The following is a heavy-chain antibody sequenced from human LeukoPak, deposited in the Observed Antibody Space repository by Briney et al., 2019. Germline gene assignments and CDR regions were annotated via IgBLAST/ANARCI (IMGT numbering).Heavy chain of an antibody. D-gene: IGHD3-10*01. CDR1: GFTFSSYA. Sequence: GRSLRLSCAASGFTFSSYAMSWVRQAPGKGLEWVSAISGSGGRTYYADSVKGRFTISRDNSKNTLYLQMNSLRAEDTAVYYCAKAPYGSGKPNWFDPWGQGTLVTVSS. J-gene: IGHJ5*02. CDR2: ISGSGGRT. V-gene: IGHV3-23*01. CDR3: AKAPYGSGKPNWFDP.